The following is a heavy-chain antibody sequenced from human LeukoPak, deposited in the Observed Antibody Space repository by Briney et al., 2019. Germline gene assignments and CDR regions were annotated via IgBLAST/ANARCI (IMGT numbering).Heavy chain of an antibody. D-gene: IGHD2-8*01. Sequence: RASETLSLTCTVSGGSIRGSSSYWGWIRQPPGKGLEWIGSGHYSGSTYYNPSLKSRVTISVDTSKNQFSLRLNSVTAADTAVYYCARHVGYCTNGVCRAANWFDPWGQGTLVTVSS. CDR1: GGSIRGSSSY. CDR3: ARHVGYCTNGVCRAANWFDP. CDR2: GHYSGST. J-gene: IGHJ5*02. V-gene: IGHV4-39*01.